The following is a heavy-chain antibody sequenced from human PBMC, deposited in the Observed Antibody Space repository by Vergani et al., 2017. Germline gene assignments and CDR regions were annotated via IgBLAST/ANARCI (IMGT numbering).Heavy chain of an antibody. CDR3: ARKKYYDSKDYYQVEPFDY. CDR2: ISGRSNYI. J-gene: IGHJ4*02. Sequence: ELQLQESGGGLVKPGGSLRVSCAASVFSFSTYSINWVRQAPGKGLEWLSSISGRSNYIYYADSLKGRFTISRDNSKNSVYLQMNSLRAEDTAIYYCARKKYYDSKDYYQVEPFDYWGQGTLVTVSS. D-gene: IGHD3-22*01. CDR1: VFSFSTYS. V-gene: IGHV3-21*06.